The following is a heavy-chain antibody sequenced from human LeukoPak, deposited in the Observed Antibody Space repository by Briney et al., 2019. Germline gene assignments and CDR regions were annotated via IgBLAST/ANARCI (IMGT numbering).Heavy chain of an antibody. CDR2: INPNSGDT. D-gene: IGHD4-11*01. J-gene: IGHJ2*01. CDR3: ARDDYSRNWYFDL. V-gene: IGHV1-2*02. Sequence: ASVKVSCKVPGYTLTELSMHWVRQAPGQGLEWMGWINPNSGDTNFAQKFQGRVTMTRDTSISTAYMELTRLRSDDTAVYYCARDDYSRNWYFDLWGRGTLITVSS. CDR1: GYTLTELS.